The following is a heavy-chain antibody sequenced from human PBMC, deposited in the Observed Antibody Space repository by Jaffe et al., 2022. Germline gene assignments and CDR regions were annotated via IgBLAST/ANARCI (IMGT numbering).Heavy chain of an antibody. CDR1: GFSFTSKRVG. CDR3: AQRYKEGTYGWYFDY. Sequence: QITLKESGPTLVKPTQSLTLTCTFSGFSFTSKRVGVGWIRQPPGKALEWLALIHWDDEKRYSPSLKDRLTITKDTSRNQVVLTMTNMDPVDTATYYCAQRYKEGTYGWYFDYWGQGTLVSVSS. CDR2: IHWDDEK. J-gene: IGHJ4*02. V-gene: IGHV2-5*02. D-gene: IGHD6-19*01.